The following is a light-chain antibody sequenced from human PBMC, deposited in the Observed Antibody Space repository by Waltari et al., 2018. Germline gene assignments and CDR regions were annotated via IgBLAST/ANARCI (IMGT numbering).Light chain of an antibody. CDR3: QERSDWRGLT. Sequence: EIVLTQSPATLSLSPGERPVLSCRASQSFNNYLAWYQQKPGQAPRLLIYDASTRATGIAARFSGSGSGTDFTLTISSLEPEDSAVYYCQERSDWRGLTFGPGTKVDIK. V-gene: IGKV3-11*01. CDR1: QSFNNY. CDR2: DAS. J-gene: IGKJ3*01.